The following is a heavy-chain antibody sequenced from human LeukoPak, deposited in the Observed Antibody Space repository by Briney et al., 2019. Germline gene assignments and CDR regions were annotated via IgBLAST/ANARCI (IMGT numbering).Heavy chain of an antibody. Sequence: GGSLRLSCAASGFTFSSYAMSWVCQAPGKGLEWVSAISGSGGSTYYADSAKGRFTISRDNSKNTLYLQMNSLRAEDTAVYYCLRITPGGFDPWGQGTLVTVSS. CDR1: GFTFSSYA. J-gene: IGHJ5*02. CDR3: LRITPGGFDP. CDR2: ISGSGGST. D-gene: IGHD3-10*01. V-gene: IGHV3-23*01.